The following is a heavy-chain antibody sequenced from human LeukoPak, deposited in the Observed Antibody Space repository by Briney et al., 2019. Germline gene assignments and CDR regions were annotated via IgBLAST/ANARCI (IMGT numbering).Heavy chain of an antibody. J-gene: IGHJ5*02. CDR3: ARVVTAAGLDL. Sequence: PSETLSLTCTVSGGPISGSVTWGWVRQPPGKGLEWIGNVHYDGRTAPNPSLKGRVTMSLDTSTNQFSLKLNSVTATDTALYYCARVVTAAGLDLWGRGILVTISS. CDR2: VHYDGRT. D-gene: IGHD6-19*01. CDR1: GGPISGSVT. V-gene: IGHV4-39*07.